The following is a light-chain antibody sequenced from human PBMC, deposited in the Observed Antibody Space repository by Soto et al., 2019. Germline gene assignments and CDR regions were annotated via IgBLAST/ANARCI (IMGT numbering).Light chain of an antibody. CDR1: ESVASNY. V-gene: IGKV3-20*01. J-gene: IGKJ1*01. CDR3: HQYGRSPWT. Sequence: EIVLTQSPGTLSLSPVERATLSGRASESVASNYLAWYQHKPGQAPRLLFFGASNRATAIPDRFSGSGSGTDFTLTISRVEPEDFAVYYCHQYGRSPWTLGQGTKVDIK. CDR2: GAS.